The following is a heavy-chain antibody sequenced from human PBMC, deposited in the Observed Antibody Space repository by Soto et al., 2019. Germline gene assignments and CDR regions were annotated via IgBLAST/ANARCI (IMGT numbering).Heavy chain of an antibody. Sequence: SETLSLTCTVSGGSISSSSYYWGWIRQPPGKGLEWIGSIYYSGSTYYNPSLKSRVTISVDTSKNQFSLKLSSVTAADTAVYYCARHYGYCDFWSGYRETFDYWGQGTLVTVSS. D-gene: IGHD3-3*01. J-gene: IGHJ4*02. CDR2: IYYSGST. CDR1: GGSISSSSYY. CDR3: ARHYGYCDFWSGYRETFDY. V-gene: IGHV4-39*01.